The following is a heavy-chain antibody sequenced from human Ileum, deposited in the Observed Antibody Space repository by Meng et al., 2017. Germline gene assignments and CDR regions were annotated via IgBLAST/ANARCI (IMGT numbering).Heavy chain of an antibody. D-gene: IGHD6-19*01. CDR1: GFPFSSYA. V-gene: IGHV3-30*04. CDR2: ISSDGSNK. Sequence: GGSLRLSCAASGFPFSSYAIHWVRQAPGKGLEWVAVISSDGSNKYYANPEKGRFTISRDNSKNTLYLQMNSLRAEDTAVYYCARVEYSSGWHLLEEYFQHWGQGTLVTVSS. CDR3: ARVEYSSGWHLLEEYFQH. J-gene: IGHJ1*01.